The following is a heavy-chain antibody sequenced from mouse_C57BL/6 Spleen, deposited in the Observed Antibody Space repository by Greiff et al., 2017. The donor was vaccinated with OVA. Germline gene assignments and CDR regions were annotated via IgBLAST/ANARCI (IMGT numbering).Heavy chain of an antibody. CDR2: ISYDGSN. CDR1: GYSITSGYY. CDR3: ARDSYGYPFAY. J-gene: IGHJ3*01. D-gene: IGHD2-2*01. Sequence: EVKLVESGPGLVKPSQSLSLTCSVTGYSITSGYYWNWIRQFPGNKLEWMGYISYDGSNNYNPSLKNRISITRDTSKNQFFLKLNSVTTEDTATYYCARDSYGYPFAYWGQGTLVTVSA. V-gene: IGHV3-6*01.